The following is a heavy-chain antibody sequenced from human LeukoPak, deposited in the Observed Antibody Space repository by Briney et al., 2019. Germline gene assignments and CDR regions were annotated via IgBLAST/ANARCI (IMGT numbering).Heavy chain of an antibody. Sequence: GGSLRLSCAASGFTFSSYGMHWVRQAPGKGLEWVAVIWYDGSNKHYADSVKGRFTISRDISKNTLYLQMNSLRAEDTAVYYCATGDMTIEYWGRGTLVTVSS. J-gene: IGHJ4*02. D-gene: IGHD4/OR15-4a*01. V-gene: IGHV3-33*01. CDR1: GFTFSSYG. CDR2: IWYDGSNK. CDR3: ATGDMTIEY.